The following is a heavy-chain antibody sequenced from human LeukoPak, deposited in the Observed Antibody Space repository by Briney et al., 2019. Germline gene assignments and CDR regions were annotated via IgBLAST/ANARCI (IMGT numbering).Heavy chain of an antibody. CDR2: ISAYNGNT. CDR3: ARGSSSGYYIEYFQH. V-gene: IGHV1-18*01. Sequence: GASVKVSCKASGYTFTSYGISWVRQAPGQGLEWMGWISAYNGNTNYAQKLQGRVTMTTDTSTSTAYMELRSLRSDDTAVYYCARGSSSGYYIEYFQHWGQGTLVTVSS. J-gene: IGHJ1*01. D-gene: IGHD3-22*01. CDR1: GYTFTSYG.